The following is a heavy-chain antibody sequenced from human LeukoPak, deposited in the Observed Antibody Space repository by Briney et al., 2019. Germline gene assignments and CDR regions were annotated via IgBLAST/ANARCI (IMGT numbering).Heavy chain of an antibody. CDR2: IYPGDSDT. Sequence: GESLKISCKGSGYSFTTYWIGWVRQMPGKGLEWMGIIYPGDSDTRYNPSFQGHVTISADKSISTAYLQWGSLKASDTAMYYCAKTYYGSGRTEAFDIWGQGTMVTVSS. CDR1: GYSFTTYW. CDR3: AKTYYGSGRTEAFDI. V-gene: IGHV5-51*01. J-gene: IGHJ3*02. D-gene: IGHD3-10*01.